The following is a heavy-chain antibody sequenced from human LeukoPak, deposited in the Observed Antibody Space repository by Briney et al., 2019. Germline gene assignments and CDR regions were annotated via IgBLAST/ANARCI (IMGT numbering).Heavy chain of an antibody. CDR1: GFTSSSYG. D-gene: IGHD5-24*01. V-gene: IGHV3-33*01. Sequence: PGRSLRLSCAASGFTSSSYGMHWVRQAPGKGLEWVAVIWYDGSNKYYADSVKGRFTISRDNSKNTLYLQMNSLRAEDTAVYYCARTRDGYSVFFDYWGQGTLVTVSS. CDR2: IWYDGSNK. J-gene: IGHJ4*02. CDR3: ARTRDGYSVFFDY.